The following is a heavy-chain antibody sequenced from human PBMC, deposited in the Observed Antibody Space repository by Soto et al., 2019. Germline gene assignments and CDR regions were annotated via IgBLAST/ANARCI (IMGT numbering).Heavy chain of an antibody. D-gene: IGHD2-15*01. CDR2: INAGNGNT. J-gene: IGHJ6*02. CDR3: ARDGCSGGSGHDNYYYYGMDV. CDR1: GYTFTSYA. Sequence: ASAKVSCKASGYTFTSYAMHWVRQAPGQRLEWMGWINAGNGNTKYSQKFQGRVTITRDTSASTAYMELSSLRSEDTAVYYCARDGCSGGSGHDNYYYYGMDVWGQGTRVTVSS. V-gene: IGHV1-3*01.